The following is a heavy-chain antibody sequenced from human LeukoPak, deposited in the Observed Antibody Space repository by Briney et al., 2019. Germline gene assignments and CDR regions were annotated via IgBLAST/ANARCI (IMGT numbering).Heavy chain of an antibody. D-gene: IGHD6-6*01. Sequence: SDTLSLTCTVSGGSISSSSYYWGWIRQPPGKGLEWSGSIYYSGSTYYNPSLKSRVTISVDTSKNQFSLKLSSVTAADTAVYYCARAKAARNIYYYYYYMDVWGKGTTVTVSS. CDR3: ARAKAARNIYYYYYYMDV. V-gene: IGHV4-39*07. CDR2: IYYSGST. CDR1: GGSISSSSYY. J-gene: IGHJ6*03.